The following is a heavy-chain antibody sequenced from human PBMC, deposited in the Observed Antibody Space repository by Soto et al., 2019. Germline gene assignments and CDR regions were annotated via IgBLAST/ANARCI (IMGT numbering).Heavy chain of an antibody. CDR3: AKEGAGGFGELVLDY. V-gene: IGHV3-23*01. Sequence: EVQLLESGGGLVQPGGSLRLSCAASGFTFSSYAMSWVRQAPGKGLEWVSAISGSGGSTYYADAGKGRFTISRDNSKSTLYLQMNSLRAEDTAVYYCAKEGAGGFGELVLDYWGQGTLVTVSS. CDR1: GFTFSSYA. CDR2: ISGSGGST. D-gene: IGHD3-10*01. J-gene: IGHJ4*02.